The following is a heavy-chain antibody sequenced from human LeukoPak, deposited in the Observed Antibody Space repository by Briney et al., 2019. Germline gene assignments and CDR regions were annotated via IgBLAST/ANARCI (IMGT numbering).Heavy chain of an antibody. Sequence: PSEALSLTCAVYGGSFSGYYWSWIRQPPGKGLEWIGEINHSGSTNYNPSLKSRVTISVDTSKNQFSLKLSSVTAADTAVYYCASFSYDSSGYPIEFDYWGQGTLVTVSS. CDR3: ASFSYDSSGYPIEFDY. CDR1: GGSFSGYY. V-gene: IGHV4-34*01. J-gene: IGHJ4*02. CDR2: INHSGST. D-gene: IGHD3-22*01.